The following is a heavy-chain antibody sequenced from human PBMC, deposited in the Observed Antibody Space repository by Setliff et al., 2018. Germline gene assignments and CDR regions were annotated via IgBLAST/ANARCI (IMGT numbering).Heavy chain of an antibody. V-gene: IGHV3-21*03. D-gene: IGHD6-25*01. CDR3: ARSPANGGHDAFDI. J-gene: IGHJ3*02. CDR1: GFIFSSYE. CDR2: IDTSSSYI. Sequence: GGSLRLSCAVSGFIFSSYEMNWVRQAPGKGLEWVSSIDTSSSYIYYADSVKGRFTISRDNAENSLYLQMNSLRAEDTAVFYCARSPANGGHDAFDIWGQGTMVTVSS.